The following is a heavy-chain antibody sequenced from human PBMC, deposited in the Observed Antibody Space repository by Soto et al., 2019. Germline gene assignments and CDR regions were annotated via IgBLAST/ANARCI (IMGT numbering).Heavy chain of an antibody. V-gene: IGHV4-59*08. Sequence: PSETMCLTCTVSVGSISSYYRSWIRQPPGKGLEWIGYMYYGGRTNYNPSLKSRVTISVDTSKMQVSLKLSSVTAADTAVYFCARGTPSPLIVRSSRGPWFDPWGQGTLVTVSS. CDR3: ARGTPSPLIVRSSRGPWFDP. CDR1: VGSISSYY. D-gene: IGHD2-15*01. CDR2: MYYGGRT. J-gene: IGHJ5*02.